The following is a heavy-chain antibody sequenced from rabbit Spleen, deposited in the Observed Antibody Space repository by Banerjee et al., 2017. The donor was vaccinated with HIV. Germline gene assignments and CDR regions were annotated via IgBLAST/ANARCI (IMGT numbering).Heavy chain of an antibody. J-gene: IGHJ3*01. CDR1: GVSFSSSSY. CDR2: IHGGSKNNI. V-gene: IGHV1S40*01. Sequence: QSLEESGGDLVKPGASLTLTCTASGVSFSSSSYMCWVRQAPGKGLEWIACIHGGSKNNIYYASWAKGRFTISKASSTTVTLQMTSLTAADTATYFCARAIVPWLGLTRLDLWGQGTLVTVS. D-gene: IGHD4-1*01. CDR3: ARAIVPWLGLTRLDL.